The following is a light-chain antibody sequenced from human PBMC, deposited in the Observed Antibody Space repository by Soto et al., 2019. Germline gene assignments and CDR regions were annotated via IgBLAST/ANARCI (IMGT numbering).Light chain of an antibody. CDR1: SSDTAGYNY. V-gene: IGLV2-14*01. Sequence: QSALTQPASVSGSPGQSITISCTGTSSDTAGYNYVSWYQQHPGKAPKLMIYEVSNRPSGVSNRFSGSQSGNTASLTISGLQAEDEADYYCTSYTSSITYVFGTGTKVTVL. CDR2: EVS. J-gene: IGLJ1*01. CDR3: TSYTSSITYV.